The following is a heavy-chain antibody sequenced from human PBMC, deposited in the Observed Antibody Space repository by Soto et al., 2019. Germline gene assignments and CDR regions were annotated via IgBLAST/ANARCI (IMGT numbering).Heavy chain of an antibody. J-gene: IGHJ4*02. Sequence: SETLSLTCTVSGDSISGYYWTWIRQPPGRGLEWLGYIYYIGNTNYNPSLMSRVTISVDTSKNQLSLRLSSVTAADTAVYYCARQIVVTTDGTGILDYWGQGNLVTVYS. CDR2: IYYIGNT. CDR1: GDSISGYY. D-gene: IGHD1-26*01. V-gene: IGHV4-59*01. CDR3: ARQIVVTTDGTGILDY.